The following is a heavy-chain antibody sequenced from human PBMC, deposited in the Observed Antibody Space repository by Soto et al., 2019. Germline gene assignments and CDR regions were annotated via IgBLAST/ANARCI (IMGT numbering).Heavy chain of an antibody. Sequence: EVQWVESGGGLIQPGGSLRLSCAASGFAVSSKCMTWVRQAPGKGLEWVSVIYGGGTTYYADSVKGRFTISRDTSKNTLYLQMNSLRAEDTAVYYCVQTTGWPGFDFWGQGTLVTVSS. CDR1: GFAVSSKC. V-gene: IGHV3-53*01. CDR2: IYGGGTT. J-gene: IGHJ4*02. CDR3: VQTTGWPGFDF. D-gene: IGHD6-19*01.